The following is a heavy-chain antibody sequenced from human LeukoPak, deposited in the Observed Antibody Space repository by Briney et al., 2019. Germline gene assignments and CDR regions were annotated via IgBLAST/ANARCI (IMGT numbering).Heavy chain of an antibody. Sequence: PGGSLRLSCAASGFTFSSYSMNWVRQAPGKGLDWVSSISSSSSYIYYADSVKGRFTISRDNAKNSLYLQMNSLRAEDTAVYYCARDHDYGDYGGFDPWGQGTLVTVSS. CDR3: ARDHDYGDYGGFDP. V-gene: IGHV3-21*01. J-gene: IGHJ5*02. CDR1: GFTFSSYS. D-gene: IGHD4-17*01. CDR2: ISSSSSYI.